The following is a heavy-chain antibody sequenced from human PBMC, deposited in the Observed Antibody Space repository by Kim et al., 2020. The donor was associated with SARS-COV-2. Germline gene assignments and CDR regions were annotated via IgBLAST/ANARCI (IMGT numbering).Heavy chain of an antibody. CDR3: ARDRVAARYYYYYGMDV. CDR2: IIPIFGTA. D-gene: IGHD6-13*01. J-gene: IGHJ6*02. Sequence: SVKVSCKASGGTFSSYAISWVRQAPGQGLEWMGGIIPIFGTANYAQKFQGRVTITADESTSTAYMELSSLRSEDTAVYYCARDRVAARYYYYYGMDVWGQGTTVTVSS. CDR1: GGTFSSYA. V-gene: IGHV1-69*13.